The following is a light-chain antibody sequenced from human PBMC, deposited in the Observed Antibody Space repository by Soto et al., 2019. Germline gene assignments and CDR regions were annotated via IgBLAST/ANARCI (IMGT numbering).Light chain of an antibody. J-gene: IGLJ2*01. Sequence: QSALTQPASVSGSPGQSIPISCTGTSSDIGGYNYVSWYQHHPGKAPKLMIYEVSNRPSGVSNRFSGSKFGNTASLTISGLQAEDEADYHCSSYTSRTTFVIFGGGTKLTVL. CDR2: EVS. CDR1: SSDIGGYNY. V-gene: IGLV2-14*01. CDR3: SSYTSRTTFVI.